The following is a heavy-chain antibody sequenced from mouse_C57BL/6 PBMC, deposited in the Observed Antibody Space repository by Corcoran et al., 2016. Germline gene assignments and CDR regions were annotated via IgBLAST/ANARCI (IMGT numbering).Heavy chain of an antibody. CDR3: ARSYGSRESSWFAC. D-gene: IGHD1-1*01. V-gene: IGHV1-19*01. CDR1: GYTFTDYY. Sequence: EVQLQQSGPVLVKPGASVKMSCKASGYTFTDYYMNWVKQSHGKSLEWIGVINPYNGGTSYNQKFKGKATLTVDKSSSTAYMELNSLTSEDSAVYYCARSYGSRESSWFACWGQGTLVTVSA. CDR2: INPYNGGT. J-gene: IGHJ3*01.